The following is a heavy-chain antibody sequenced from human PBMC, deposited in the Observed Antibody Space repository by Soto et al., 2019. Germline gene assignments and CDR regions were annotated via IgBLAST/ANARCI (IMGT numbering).Heavy chain of an antibody. CDR2: ISYDGSNK. Sequence: GGSLRLSCAASGFTFSSYAMHWVRQAPGKGLEWVAVISYDGSNKYYADSVRGRFTISRDNSKNTLYLQMNSLRAEDTAVYYCARGVQQQLASYFDYWGQGTLVTVSS. CDR1: GFTFSSYA. CDR3: ARGVQQQLASYFDY. D-gene: IGHD6-13*01. V-gene: IGHV3-30-3*01. J-gene: IGHJ4*02.